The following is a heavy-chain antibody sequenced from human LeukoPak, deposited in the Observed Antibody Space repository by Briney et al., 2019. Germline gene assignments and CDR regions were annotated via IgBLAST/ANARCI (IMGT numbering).Heavy chain of an antibody. V-gene: IGHV1-2*02. J-gene: IGHJ4*02. Sequence: GASVKLSCKASGYTFIGYYMHWVRQAPGQGLEWMAYINPNSGGTNYAQKFQGRVTVTRDTSITTTYMELSRLRSDDTAVYFCARFGGYSRYDTPSFDYWGQGTLVTVSS. CDR3: ARFGGYSRYDTPSFDY. CDR2: INPNSGGT. D-gene: IGHD5-12*01. CDR1: GYTFIGYY.